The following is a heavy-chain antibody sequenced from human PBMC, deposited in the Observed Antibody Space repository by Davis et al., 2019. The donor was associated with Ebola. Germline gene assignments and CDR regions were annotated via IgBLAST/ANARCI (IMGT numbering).Heavy chain of an antibody. CDR1: GFTFSSYA. D-gene: IGHD2-2*01. CDR3: ARSSYQPDY. Sequence: GESLKISCAASGFTFSSYAMSWVRQAAGKGLEWVSTISGSGGSTYYADSVKGRFTISRDNSKSTVYLQMNSLRAEDTAVYYCARSSYQPDYWGQGTLVTVSS. V-gene: IGHV3-23*01. J-gene: IGHJ4*02. CDR2: ISGSGGST.